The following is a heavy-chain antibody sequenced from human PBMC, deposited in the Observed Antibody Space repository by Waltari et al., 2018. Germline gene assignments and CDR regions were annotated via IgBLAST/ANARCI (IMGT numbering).Heavy chain of an antibody. CDR2: FDPEDGET. V-gene: IGHV1-24*01. Sequence: QVQLVQSGAEVKKPGASVKVSCKVSGYTLIELSMHWVRQAPGKGLEWMRGFDPEDGETIYAQKFQGRVTMPEDTSTDTAYMELSSLRSEDTAVYYCATTVRGYSSGWYSVDYWGQGTLVTVSS. D-gene: IGHD6-19*01. J-gene: IGHJ4*02. CDR1: GYTLIELS. CDR3: ATTVRGYSSGWYSVDY.